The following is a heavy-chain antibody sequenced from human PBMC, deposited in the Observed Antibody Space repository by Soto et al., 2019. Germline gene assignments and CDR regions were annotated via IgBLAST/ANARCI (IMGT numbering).Heavy chain of an antibody. Sequence: GGSLRLSCAASGFTFSTYAMSWVRQAPGKGLQWVSAISNSGGAAFYADSVKGRFTISRDNPKNTLYLQMNGLRAEDTAVYYCARNIVLVPAQVYYYYGMDVWGQGTTVTVSS. CDR2: ISNSGGAA. CDR1: GFTFSTYA. CDR3: ARNIVLVPAQVYYYYGMDV. V-gene: IGHV3-23*01. D-gene: IGHD2-2*01. J-gene: IGHJ6*02.